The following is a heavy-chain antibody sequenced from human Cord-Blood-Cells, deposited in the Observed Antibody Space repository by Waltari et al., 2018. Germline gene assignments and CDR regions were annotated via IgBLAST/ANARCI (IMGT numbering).Heavy chain of an antibody. CDR2: ISSSSSYI. Sequence: EVQMVESGGGLFKPGGSLRLSCAASGFTFSSYSMNWVRQAPGKGLEWVSSISSSSSYIYYADSVKGRFTISRDNAKNSLYLQMNSLRAEDTAVYYCARAPAVHLYYYMDVWGKGTTVTVSS. D-gene: IGHD6-13*01. CDR3: ARAPAVHLYYYMDV. V-gene: IGHV3-21*01. CDR1: GFTFSSYS. J-gene: IGHJ6*03.